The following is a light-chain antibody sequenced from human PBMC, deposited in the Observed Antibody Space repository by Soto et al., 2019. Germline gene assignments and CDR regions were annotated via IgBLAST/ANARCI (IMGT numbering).Light chain of an antibody. V-gene: IGLV1-47*01. CDR2: RTD. CDR3: VAWYDILRGGV. CDR1: WSNIGRNY. J-gene: IGLJ7*01. Sequence: QSVLTQPPTASGTPGQKVTISCSGSWSNIGRNYVYWYRQVPGTAPKLLIYRTDQRPSGVPDRFSGSKSGTSASLTISGLRSEDEADYYCVAWYDILRGGVFGGGTQLTVL.